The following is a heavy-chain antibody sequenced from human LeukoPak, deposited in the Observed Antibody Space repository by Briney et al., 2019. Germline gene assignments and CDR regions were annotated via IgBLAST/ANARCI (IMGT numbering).Heavy chain of an antibody. CDR2: INPNNGGT. CDR1: RYTFTGYY. J-gene: IGHJ4*02. CDR3: ARGYSSPVPNFDY. V-gene: IGHV1-2*02. Sequence: ASVKVSCKASRYTFTGYYMHWVRQAPGQGLEWMGWINPNNGGTSYAQKFQGRVTMTRDTSITTAYMELPSLTSDDTAVYYCARGYSSPVPNFDYWGQGALVTVSS. D-gene: IGHD6-13*01.